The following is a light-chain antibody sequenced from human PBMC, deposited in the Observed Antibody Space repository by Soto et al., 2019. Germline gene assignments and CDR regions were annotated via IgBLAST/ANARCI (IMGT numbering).Light chain of an antibody. CDR3: SSYTSSSTVV. CDR2: DAS. CDR1: SSDVGGYNY. Sequence: QSALTQPASVSGPPGQSITISCTGTSSDVGGYNYVSWYQQHPGKAPKLMIYDASNRPSGVSNRFSGSKSGNTASLTISGLQAEDEADYYCSSYTSSSTVVFGGGTKLTVL. V-gene: IGLV2-14*01. J-gene: IGLJ2*01.